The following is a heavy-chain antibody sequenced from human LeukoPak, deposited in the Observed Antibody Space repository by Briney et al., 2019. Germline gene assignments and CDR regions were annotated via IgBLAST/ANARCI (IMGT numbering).Heavy chain of an antibody. D-gene: IGHD1-14*01. V-gene: IGHV4-31*03. CDR1: GDSISSGGFY. J-gene: IGHJ5*02. CDR3: ARDRPDTTSPTTVGRFDP. CDR2: IYSTGTT. Sequence: PSQTLSLICSVSGDSISSGGFYWHWIRQHPEKGLEWIGYIYSTGTTYYNPSLTSRLTMSLDTSKNQFSLKVTSVTAADTAVYVCARDRPDTTSPTTVGRFDPWGHGTLVTVSS.